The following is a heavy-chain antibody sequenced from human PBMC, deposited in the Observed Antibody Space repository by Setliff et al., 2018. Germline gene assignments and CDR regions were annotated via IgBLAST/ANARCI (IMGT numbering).Heavy chain of an antibody. V-gene: IGHV1-2*04. D-gene: IGHD6-19*01. CDR1: GHTFTGHH. J-gene: IGHJ4*02. CDR3: ARRVRIAVLNLYYFEY. Sequence: ASVKVSCKASGHTFTGHHLHWVRQAPGQGLEWMGWINPNSGGTNYAQKFQGWVTMTRDTSISTAYMELSSLRSEDTAVYYCARRVRIAVLNLYYFEYWGQGTLVTVSS. CDR2: INPNSGGT.